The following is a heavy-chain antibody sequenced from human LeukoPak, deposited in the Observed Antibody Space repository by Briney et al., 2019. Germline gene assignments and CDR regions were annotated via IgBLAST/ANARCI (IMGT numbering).Heavy chain of an antibody. J-gene: IGHJ6*02. D-gene: IGHD2-21*02. V-gene: IGHV3-23*01. CDR3: ARSLVVVTAYGMDV. Sequence: GGSLRLSCAASGFTFNSYAMNWVRQAPGKGLEWVSAISGSGGSTYYADSVKGRFTISRDNSKNTLYLQMNSLRAEDTAVYYCARSLVVVTAYGMDVWGQGTTVTVSS. CDR1: GFTFNSYA. CDR2: ISGSGGST.